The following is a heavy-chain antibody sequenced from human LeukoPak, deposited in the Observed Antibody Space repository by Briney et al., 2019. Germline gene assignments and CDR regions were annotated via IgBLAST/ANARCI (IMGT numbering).Heavy chain of an antibody. Sequence: ASVKVSCKASVYTFTSYDINWVRQATGQGLEWMGWMNPNSGNTGYAQKFQGRVTMTRNTSISTAYMELSSLRSEDTAVYYCAREGAEAGDYYGMDVWGQGTTVTVSS. CDR1: VYTFTSYD. D-gene: IGHD6-13*01. CDR3: AREGAEAGDYYGMDV. CDR2: MNPNSGNT. J-gene: IGHJ6*02. V-gene: IGHV1-8*01.